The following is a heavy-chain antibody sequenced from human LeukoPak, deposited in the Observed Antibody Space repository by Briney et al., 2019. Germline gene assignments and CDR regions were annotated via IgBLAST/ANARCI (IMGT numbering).Heavy chain of an antibody. D-gene: IGHD2-8*01. CDR1: GGSISSYY. CDR2: IYYSGST. Sequence: SETLSLTCTVSGGSISSYYWSWIRQPPGKGLEWIGYIYYSGSTNYNPSLKSRATISVDRSKNQFSLKLSSVTAADTAVYYCARDVSEAIDAFDIWGQGTMVTVSS. J-gene: IGHJ3*02. V-gene: IGHV4-59*12. CDR3: ARDVSEAIDAFDI.